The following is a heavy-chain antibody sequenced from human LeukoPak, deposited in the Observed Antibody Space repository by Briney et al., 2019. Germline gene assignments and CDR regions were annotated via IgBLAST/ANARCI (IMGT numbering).Heavy chain of an antibody. V-gene: IGHV1-8*01. CDR3: TXMRGYTYGYWYLDL. CDR1: GYTFSSYD. J-gene: IGHJ2*01. CDR2: MNPSSGNT. Sequence: GASVKVSCKAAGYTFSSYDINWVRQAPGQGLEYMGWMNPSSGNTGYTQKFQGRITMTRDTSIGTAYMELSSLKSEDTALYYCTXMRGYTYGYWYLDLWGRGTLVTVSS. D-gene: IGHD5-18*01.